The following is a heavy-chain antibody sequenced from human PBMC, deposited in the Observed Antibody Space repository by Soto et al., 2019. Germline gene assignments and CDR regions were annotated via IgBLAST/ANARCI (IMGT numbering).Heavy chain of an antibody. J-gene: IGHJ4*02. CDR3: AVGYYDSSGYYY. V-gene: IGHV1-69*13. Sequence: ASVKVSCKASGGTFSSYAISWVRQAPGQGLEWMGGIIPIFGTANYAQKFQGRVTITADESTSTAYMELSSLRSEDTAVYYCAVGYYDSSGYYYWGQGTLVTVSS. CDR1: GGTFSSYA. CDR2: IIPIFGTA. D-gene: IGHD3-22*01.